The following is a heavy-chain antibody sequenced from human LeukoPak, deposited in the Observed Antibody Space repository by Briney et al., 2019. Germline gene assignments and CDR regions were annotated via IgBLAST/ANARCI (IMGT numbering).Heavy chain of an antibody. D-gene: IGHD6-19*01. CDR2: IKSKTDGGTT. V-gene: IGHV3-15*01. J-gene: IGHJ4*02. Sequence: PGGSLRLSCAASGFTFSNAWMSWVRQAPGKGLEWVGRIKSKTDGGTTDYAAPVKGGFTISRDASKNTLYLQMNSLKTEDTAVYYCTLRTYSSGWYFDYWGQGTLVTVSS. CDR3: TLRTYSSGWYFDY. CDR1: GFTFSNAW.